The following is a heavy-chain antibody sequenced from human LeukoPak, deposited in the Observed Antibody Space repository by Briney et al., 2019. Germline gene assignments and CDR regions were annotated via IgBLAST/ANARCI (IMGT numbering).Heavy chain of an antibody. Sequence: ASVKVSCKASGYTFTTNGIIWVRQAPGQGLEWMGWISAKNGNTNYAQNLQGRVTMTSDTSTSTAYRELRSLRSDDTAVYYCAGGGGGQWGYFDYWGQGTLVTVSS. CDR2: ISAKNGNT. CDR3: AGGGGGQWGYFDY. J-gene: IGHJ4*02. V-gene: IGHV1-18*04. CDR1: GYTFTTNG. D-gene: IGHD3-16*01.